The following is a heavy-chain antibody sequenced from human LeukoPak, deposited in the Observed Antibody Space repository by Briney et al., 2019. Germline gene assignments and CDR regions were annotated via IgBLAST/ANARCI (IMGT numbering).Heavy chain of an antibody. D-gene: IGHD6-13*01. CDR3: AKAEYSSSRGSFGY. CDR2: IRYDGSNK. J-gene: IGHJ4*02. V-gene: IGHV3-30*02. Sequence: GGSLRLSCAASGFTFSSYGMHWVRQAPGKGLEWVAFIRYDGSNKYYADSVKGRFTISRDNSKNTLYLQMNSLRAEDTAVYYCAKAEYSSSRGSFGYWGQGTLVTVSS. CDR1: GFTFSSYG.